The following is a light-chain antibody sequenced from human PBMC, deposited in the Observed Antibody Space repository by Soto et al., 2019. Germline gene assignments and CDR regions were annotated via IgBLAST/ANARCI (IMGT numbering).Light chain of an antibody. CDR1: QSISSY. V-gene: IGKV1-39*01. J-gene: IGKJ1*01. Sequence: DIQMTQSPSSLSASVGDRVTITCRASQSISSYLNWYQQKPGKAPKFLIYSASSLQSGVPSRFSGSGFGTDFTLTLSSLQAEDFATYYCQQSYSTPRTFGQGTKVDIK. CDR3: QQSYSTPRT. CDR2: SAS.